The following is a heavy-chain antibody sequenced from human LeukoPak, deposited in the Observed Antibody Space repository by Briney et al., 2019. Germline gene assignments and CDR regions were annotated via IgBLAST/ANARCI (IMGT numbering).Heavy chain of an antibody. J-gene: IGHJ6*02. D-gene: IGHD2-2*01. V-gene: IGHV4-34*01. CDR2: INHSGST. CDR1: GGSFSGYY. Sequence: PSETLSLTCAVYGGSFSGYYWSWIRQPPGKGLEWIGEINHSGSTNYNPSLKSRVTISVDPSKNQFSLKLSSVTAADTAVYYCARGTPYCSSTSCYWSYYGMDLWGQGTTVTVSS. CDR3: ARGTPYCSSTSCYWSYYGMDL.